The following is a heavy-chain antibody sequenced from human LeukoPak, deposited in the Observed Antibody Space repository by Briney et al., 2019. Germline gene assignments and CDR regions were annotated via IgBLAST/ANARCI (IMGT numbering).Heavy chain of an antibody. CDR1: GYTFTSYY. Sequence: ASVKVSCKASGYTFTSYYMHWVRQAPGQVLEWMGIINPSGGSTSYAQKFQGRVTMTRDTSTSTVYMELSSLRSEDTAVYYCARVRDILTGYSYFDYWGQGTLVTVSS. CDR3: ARVRDILTGYSYFDY. CDR2: INPSGGST. D-gene: IGHD3-9*01. V-gene: IGHV1-46*01. J-gene: IGHJ4*02.